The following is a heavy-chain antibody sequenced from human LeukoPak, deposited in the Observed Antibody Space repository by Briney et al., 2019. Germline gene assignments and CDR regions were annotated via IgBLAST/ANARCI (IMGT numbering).Heavy chain of an antibody. Sequence: GGSLRLSCAASGFSFSVYWMHWVRRAPGKGLVWISRINSDGSSIGDADSVKGRFTISRDNAKNTLYLQKDSLRGEDAAVYYCVRSPSDSLYYNVDYWGQGTLVTVSS. V-gene: IGHV3-74*01. CDR2: INSDGSSI. J-gene: IGHJ4*02. D-gene: IGHD3-22*01. CDR1: GFSFSVYW. CDR3: VRSPSDSLYYNVDY.